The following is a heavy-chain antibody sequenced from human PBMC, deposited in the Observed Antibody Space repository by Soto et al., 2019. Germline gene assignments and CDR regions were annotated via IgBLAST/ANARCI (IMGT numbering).Heavy chain of an antibody. D-gene: IGHD5-18*01. CDR1: GFTVSTNF. V-gene: IGHV3-66*01. CDR2: IYSGGST. Sequence: EVQLVESGGGLVQPGGSLRLSCAASGFTVSTNFMTWVRQAPGKGLEWVSVIYSGGSTFYADSVKGRFTIIRDNSKNTLYFQMNSLRAEDTAVYYCARARMQLWPNYNDDDLDVWGQGTTVTVSS. CDR3: ARARMQLWPNYNDDDLDV. J-gene: IGHJ6*02.